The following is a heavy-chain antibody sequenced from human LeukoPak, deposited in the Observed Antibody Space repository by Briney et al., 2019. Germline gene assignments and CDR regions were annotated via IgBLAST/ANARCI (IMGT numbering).Heavy chain of an antibody. J-gene: IGHJ4*02. D-gene: IGHD3-3*02. Sequence: PGGSLRLSCAASGLTLSNYYMSWIRQAPGKGLEGVSYISNIGSTTHHADSVKGRFTISRDNAKNSLYLQMNSLRAEDTAVYYCASDISNKGFDYWGQGTLVTVSS. CDR3: ASDISNKGFDY. CDR1: GLTLSNYY. V-gene: IGHV3-11*04. CDR2: ISNIGSTT.